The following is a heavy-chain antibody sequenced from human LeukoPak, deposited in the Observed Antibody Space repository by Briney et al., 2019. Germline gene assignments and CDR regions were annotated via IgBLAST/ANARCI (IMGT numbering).Heavy chain of an antibody. J-gene: IGHJ4*02. D-gene: IGHD5-12*01. CDR3: ARDPPRGYSGYGIDY. Sequence: GGSLRLSCAASGFTFSSYWMHWVRQAPGKGLVWVSRINSDGNSTNYADSVKGRFTVSRDNAKNTLYLQMNSLRAEDTAVYYCARDPPRGYSGYGIDYWGQGTLVTVSS. V-gene: IGHV3-74*01. CDR1: GFTFSSYW. CDR2: INSDGNST.